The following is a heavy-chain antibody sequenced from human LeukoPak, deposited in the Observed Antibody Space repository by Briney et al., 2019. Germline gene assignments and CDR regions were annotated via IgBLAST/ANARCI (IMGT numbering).Heavy chain of an antibody. CDR2: IYNSGST. Sequence: SETLSLTCTVSGGSINNYYWSWIRRPPGKGLEWIGYIYNSGSTKYNPSLKSRVTIPVDTSKNQFSLNVSSVTAADTAVYYCARVGISVAGRRSGYYGMDVWGQGTTVTVSS. J-gene: IGHJ6*02. CDR3: ARVGISVAGRRSGYYGMDV. V-gene: IGHV4-59*08. D-gene: IGHD6-19*01. CDR1: GGSINNYY.